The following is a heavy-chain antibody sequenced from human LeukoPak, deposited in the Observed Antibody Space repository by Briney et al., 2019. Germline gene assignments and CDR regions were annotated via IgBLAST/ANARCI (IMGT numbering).Heavy chain of an antibody. V-gene: IGHV3-23*01. CDR3: AHISSSWPDY. CDR2: ISGSGGST. CDR1: GFTFSSYA. D-gene: IGHD6-13*01. J-gene: IGHJ4*02. Sequence: PGGSLRLSCAASGFTFSSYAMSWARQAPGKGLEWVSAISGSGGSTYYADSVKGRFTISSDNSKNTLYLQMNSLRAEDTAVYYCAHISSSWPDYWGQGTLVTVSS.